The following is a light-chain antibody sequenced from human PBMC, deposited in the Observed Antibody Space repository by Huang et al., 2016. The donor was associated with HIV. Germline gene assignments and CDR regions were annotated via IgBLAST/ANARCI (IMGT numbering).Light chain of an antibody. J-gene: IGKJ5*01. CDR2: GSS. CDR3: QQYDNWPLT. Sequence: ERVMTQSPATLSVAPGERVTLSCRASHSVSSNLAWYQQKPGQAPRLLIHGSSTRATGIPSRFSGSVSGTEFTLAISSLQSEDSGVYFCQQYDNWPLTCGQGTRLEIK. CDR1: HSVSSN. V-gene: IGKV3-15*01.